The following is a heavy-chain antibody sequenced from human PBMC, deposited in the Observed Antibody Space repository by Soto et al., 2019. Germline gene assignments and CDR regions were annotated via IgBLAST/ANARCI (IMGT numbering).Heavy chain of an antibody. D-gene: IGHD4-17*01. CDR2: IYSGGST. J-gene: IGHJ6*03. Sequence: GGSLRLSCAASGFTVSSNYMSWVRQAPGKGLERVSVIYSGGSTYYADSVKGRFTISRDNSKNTLYLQMNSLRAEDTAVYYCARDLDYDGDYAGYYYYMDVWGKGTTVTVSS. CDR1: GFTVSSNY. CDR3: ARDLDYDGDYAGYYYYMDV. V-gene: IGHV3-66*01.